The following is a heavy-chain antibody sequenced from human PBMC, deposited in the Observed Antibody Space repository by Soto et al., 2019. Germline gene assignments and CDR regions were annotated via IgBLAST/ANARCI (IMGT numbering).Heavy chain of an antibody. CDR1: GYTFTNYG. D-gene: IGHD2-2*02. CDR2: ISPYNGDT. CDR3: GREAGLMPAALPIDY. V-gene: IGHV1-18*01. J-gene: IGHJ4*02. Sequence: ASVKVSCKTSGYTFTNYGINWVRQAPGQGLEWMGWISPYNGDTNYAQKLHGRVTMTTDTSTSTAYMEVRSLRSDDTAVFYCGREAGLMPAALPIDYWGQGTLVT.